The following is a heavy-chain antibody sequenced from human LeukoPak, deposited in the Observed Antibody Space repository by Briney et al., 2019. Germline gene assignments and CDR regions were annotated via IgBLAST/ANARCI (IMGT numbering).Heavy chain of an antibody. V-gene: IGHV4-59*01. CDR1: GGSMSSYY. J-gene: IGHJ4*02. Sequence: SESLSLTCTVSGGSMSSYYWSWIRQPPGKGLEWIGYIYYSGSTNYNPSLKSRVTISVDTSKNQFTLKLSSVTAADTAVYYCARGRYGWLPFDYWGQGTQVTVSS. D-gene: IGHD3-16*01. CDR2: IYYSGST. CDR3: ARGRYGWLPFDY.